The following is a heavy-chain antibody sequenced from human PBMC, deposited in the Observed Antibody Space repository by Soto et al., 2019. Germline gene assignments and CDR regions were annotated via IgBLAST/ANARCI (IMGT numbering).Heavy chain of an antibody. CDR2: IYSNGDT. CDR1: SDSMNSGGYY. J-gene: IGHJ6*02. V-gene: IGHV4-31*03. Sequence: SETLSLTCSVSSDSMNSGGYYWSWIRQHPGKGLEWIGYIYSNGDTYYNPSLKSRVTISIDTSKNQFSLNLTSVTAADTAVYYCARRGGSSSGYYYYAMDVWGQGTTVTVSS. CDR3: ARRGGSSSGYYYYAMDV. D-gene: IGHD6-6*01.